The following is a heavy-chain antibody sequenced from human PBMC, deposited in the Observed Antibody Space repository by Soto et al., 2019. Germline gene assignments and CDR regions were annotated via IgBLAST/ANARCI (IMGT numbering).Heavy chain of an antibody. Sequence: QVQLVQSGAEVKKPGSSVKVSCKASGGTFSSYAISWVRQAPGQGLEWMGGIIPIFGTTKYAQKFQGRLTITADESTSTAYMELSSLRAEDTAVYYCARSQGGSLSLEIYYFYYYGMDVWGQGPTVTVSS. D-gene: IGHD2-15*01. V-gene: IGHV1-69*01. CDR1: GGTFSSYA. CDR2: IIPIFGTT. CDR3: ARSQGGSLSLEIYYFYYYGMDV. J-gene: IGHJ6*02.